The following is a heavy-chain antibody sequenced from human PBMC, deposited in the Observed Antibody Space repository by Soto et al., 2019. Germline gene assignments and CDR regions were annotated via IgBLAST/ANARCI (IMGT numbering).Heavy chain of an antibody. V-gene: IGHV3-7*01. CDR1: GFSFSSYW. J-gene: IGHJ4*02. D-gene: IGHD3-10*01. CDR2: IKEDGSEK. CDR3: ARVGWQIVLLLDY. Sequence: EIQLVESGGGLVQPGGSLRLSCAASGFSFSSYWMTWVRQAPGKGLEWVANIKEDGSEKYYVDSVKGRFTLSRDNAKNSLYLQMNSLSAEDTAVYYCARVGWQIVLLLDYWGQGTLVTVSS.